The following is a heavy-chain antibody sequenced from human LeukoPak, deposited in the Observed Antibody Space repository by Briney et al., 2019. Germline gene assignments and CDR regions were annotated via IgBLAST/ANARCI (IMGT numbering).Heavy chain of an antibody. D-gene: IGHD5-12*01. J-gene: IGHJ4*02. CDR1: GFTFSSYA. V-gene: IGHV3-23*01. CDR2: IGGSGGST. CDR3: AKGVSAYDV. Sequence: GGSLRLSCAASGFTFSSYAMTWVRQAPGKGLEWISAIGGSGGSTYYADSVKGQFTISRDNSKNTLYLQMNSLRADDTAVYYCAKGVSAYDVWGQGTLVTVSS.